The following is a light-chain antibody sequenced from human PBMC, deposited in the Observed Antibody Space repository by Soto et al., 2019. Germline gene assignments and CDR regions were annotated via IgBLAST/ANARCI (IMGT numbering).Light chain of an antibody. CDR3: QQYNFYPWT. J-gene: IGKJ1*01. V-gene: IGKV1-5*03. CDR2: KAS. Sequence: DIQMTQSPSTLSASVGDRVTITCRTSQSISAWLAWYQQKSGKAPKLLIYKASSLESGTPSRFSGSGSGTEFTLTISSLQPDDFATYYCQQYNFYPWTFGQGTKVEI. CDR1: QSISAW.